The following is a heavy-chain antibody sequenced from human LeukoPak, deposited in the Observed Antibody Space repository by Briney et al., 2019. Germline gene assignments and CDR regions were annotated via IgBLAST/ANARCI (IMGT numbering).Heavy chain of an antibody. CDR2: ISKDGNSQ. CDR1: GFTFSSYA. Sequence: GGSLRLSCAASGFTFSSYALDWVRQAPGKGLEWVAVISKDGNSQNYADSVKGRFTISRDNSKNTLYLQMNSLRPEDTAVYYCAAESLDIGGQGTTVTVSS. V-gene: IGHV3-30*04. J-gene: IGHJ3*02. CDR3: AAESLDI.